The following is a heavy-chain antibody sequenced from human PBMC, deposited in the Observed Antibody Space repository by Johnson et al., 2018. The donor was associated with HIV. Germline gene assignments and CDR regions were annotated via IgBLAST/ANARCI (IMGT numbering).Heavy chain of an antibody. CDR2: IRYDGSNK. CDR1: GFTFSSYG. V-gene: IGHV3-30*02. Sequence: QVQLVESGGGVVQPGGSLRLSCVASGFTFSSYGIHWVRQAPGKGLEWVAFIRYDGSNKYYADSVKGRFTISRDNAKNSLYLQMNSLRAEDTAVYYCARAHYGSGSLDIWGQGTMVTVSS. CDR3: ARAHYGSGSLDI. J-gene: IGHJ3*02. D-gene: IGHD3-10*01.